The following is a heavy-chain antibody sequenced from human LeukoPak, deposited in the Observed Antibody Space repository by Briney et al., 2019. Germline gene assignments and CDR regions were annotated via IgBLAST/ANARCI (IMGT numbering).Heavy chain of an antibody. CDR1: GYTFTSYD. V-gene: IGHV1-8*01. CDR2: MNPNSGNT. CDR3: ARYSSSSTPDFDP. J-gene: IGHJ5*02. Sequence: GASVKVSCKASGYTFTSYDITWVRQATGQGLEWMGWMNPNSGNTGYAQKFQGRVTMTRNTSISTAYMELSSLRSEDTAVYYCARYSSSSTPDFDPWGQGTLVTVSS. D-gene: IGHD6-6*01.